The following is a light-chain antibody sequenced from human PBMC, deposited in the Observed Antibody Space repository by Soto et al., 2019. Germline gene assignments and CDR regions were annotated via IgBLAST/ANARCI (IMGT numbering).Light chain of an antibody. CDR2: KAS. V-gene: IGKV1-5*03. CDR3: QQYNSYSRT. CDR1: QSISDW. J-gene: IGKJ1*01. Sequence: DIQMTQSPSTLSASVADRVTMTCRASQSISDWLAWYQQKPGKAPKLLIYKASSLESGVPSRFSGSGSETDFTLTISSLQPDDFATYYCQQYNSYSRTFGQGTKVEV.